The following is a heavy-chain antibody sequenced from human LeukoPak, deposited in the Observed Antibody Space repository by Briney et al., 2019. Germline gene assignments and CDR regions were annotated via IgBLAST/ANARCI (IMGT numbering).Heavy chain of an antibody. CDR3: AKVSFGEFIA. D-gene: IGHD3-10*01. Sequence: PGGSLRLSCAASAFTFSSYAMSWVRQAPGKGLERVSAISGSGGSTYYADSVKGRFTISRDNSKNTLYLQMNSLRAEDTAVYYCAKVSFGEFIAWGQGTLVTVSS. J-gene: IGHJ5*02. CDR1: AFTFSSYA. V-gene: IGHV3-23*01. CDR2: ISGSGGST.